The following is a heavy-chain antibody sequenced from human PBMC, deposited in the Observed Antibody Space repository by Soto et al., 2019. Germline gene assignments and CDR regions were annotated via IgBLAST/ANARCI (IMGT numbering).Heavy chain of an antibody. CDR3: AKDKQPRGVYYYGMDV. J-gene: IGHJ6*02. CDR1: GFTFSSYG. CDR2: ISYDGSNK. V-gene: IGHV3-30*18. Sequence: QVQLVESGGGVVQPGRSLRLSCAASGFTFSSYGMHWVRQAPGKGLEWVAVISYDGSNKYYADSVKGRFTISRDNSKNTLYLQMDSMRAEDTAMYYCAKDKQPRGVYYYGMDVWGQGTTVTVSS. D-gene: IGHD6-13*01.